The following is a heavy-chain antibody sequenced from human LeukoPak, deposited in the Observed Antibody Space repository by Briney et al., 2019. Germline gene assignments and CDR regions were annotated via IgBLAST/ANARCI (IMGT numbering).Heavy chain of an antibody. CDR2: INYSGST. J-gene: IGHJ6*02. V-gene: IGHV4-31*03. CDR3: ARDEAIFGAGYYYGMDV. D-gene: IGHD3-3*01. CDR1: GGSINSGGHY. Sequence: SETPSLTCTVSGGSINSGGHYWSWIRQHPGKGLEWIGYINYSGSTYYNPSLNSRVTISIDTSQIQFALKLSSVTAADTSVYYCARDEAIFGAGYYYGMDVWGQGTTVTVSS.